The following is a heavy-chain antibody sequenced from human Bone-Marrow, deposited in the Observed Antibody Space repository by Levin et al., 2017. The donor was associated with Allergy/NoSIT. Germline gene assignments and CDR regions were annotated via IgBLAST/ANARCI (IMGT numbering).Heavy chain of an antibody. D-gene: IGHD1-26*01. CDR1: GLTFSNYW. Sequence: PGESLKISCAASGLTFSNYWMHWVRQVPGKGPVWVSRINNDASGTAYADSVQGRFTISRDNAKNTLYLQMNSLTAGDTAVYFCVAATPEIDYWGQGTLVTVSS. CDR3: VAATPEIDY. CDR2: INNDASGT. J-gene: IGHJ4*02. V-gene: IGHV3-74*01.